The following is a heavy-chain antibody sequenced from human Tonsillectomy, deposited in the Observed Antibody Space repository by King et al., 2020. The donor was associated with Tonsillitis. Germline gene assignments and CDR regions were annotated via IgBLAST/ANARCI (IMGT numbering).Heavy chain of an antibody. CDR2: IYSSGRT. D-gene: IGHD3-22*01. CDR3: ARGIVVISFYYMDV. V-gene: IGHV4-61*02. Sequence: HVQLQESGPGLVKPSQTLSLTCTVSGGSISSSSYYWSWIRQPAGKGLEWIGRIYSSGRTNYNPSLKSRVTMSVDTSKNQLSLKLSSVTAADTAVYYCARGIVVISFYYMDVWGRGTTVTVSS. J-gene: IGHJ6*03. CDR1: GGSISSSSYY.